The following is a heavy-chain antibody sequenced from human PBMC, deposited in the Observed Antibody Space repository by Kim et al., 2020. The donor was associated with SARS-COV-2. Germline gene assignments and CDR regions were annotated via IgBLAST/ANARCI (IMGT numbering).Heavy chain of an antibody. CDR2: ISYDGSNK. J-gene: IGHJ3*02. CDR3: ARSRVVTRLYDAFDI. CDR1: GFTFSSYA. V-gene: IGHV3-30-3*01. Sequence: GGSLRLSCAASGFTFSSYAMHWVRQAPGKGLEWVAVISYDGSNKYYADSVKGRFTISRDNSKNTLYLQMNSLRAEDTAVYYCARSRVVTRLYDAFDIWGQGTMVTVSS. D-gene: IGHD2-21*02.